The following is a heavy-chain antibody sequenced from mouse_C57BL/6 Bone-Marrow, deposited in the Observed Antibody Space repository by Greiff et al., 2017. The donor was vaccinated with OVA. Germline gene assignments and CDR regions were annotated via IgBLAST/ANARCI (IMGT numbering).Heavy chain of an antibody. V-gene: IGHV1-64*01. Sequence: QVQLQQPGAELVKPGASVKLSCKASGYTFTSYWMHWVKQRPGQGLEWIGMIHPNSGSTNYNEKFKSKATLTVDKSSSTAYMQLSSLTSEDSAVYYCAREYGWGENYFDYWGQGTTLTVSS. J-gene: IGHJ2*01. CDR3: AREYGWGENYFDY. D-gene: IGHD2-10*02. CDR2: IHPNSGST. CDR1: GYTFTSYW.